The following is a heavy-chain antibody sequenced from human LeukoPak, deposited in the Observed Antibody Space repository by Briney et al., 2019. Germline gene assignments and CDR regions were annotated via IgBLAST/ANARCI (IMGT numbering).Heavy chain of an antibody. CDR3: ARDSGTTGEVKFDP. Sequence: SETLSLTCAVYGGSFSGYYWSWIRQPPGKGLEWIGEINHSGSTNYNPSLKSRVTISVDTSKNQFSLKLNSVTAADTAVYYCARDSGTTGEVKFDPWGQGTLVTVSS. J-gene: IGHJ5*02. D-gene: IGHD3-10*01. CDR2: INHSGST. V-gene: IGHV4-34*01. CDR1: GGSFSGYY.